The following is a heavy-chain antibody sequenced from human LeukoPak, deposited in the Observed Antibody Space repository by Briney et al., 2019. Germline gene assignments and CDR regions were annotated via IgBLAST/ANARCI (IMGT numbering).Heavy chain of an antibody. Sequence: SETLSLTCTVSGYSISSGYYWGWIRQPPGKGLEWIGSIYHSGSTYYNPSLKGRVTISVDTSKNQFSLKLSSVTAADTAVYYCARVGKDYVWGSYRTRYFDYWGQGTLVTVSS. V-gene: IGHV4-38-2*02. CDR2: IYHSGST. CDR1: GYSISSGYY. J-gene: IGHJ4*02. D-gene: IGHD3-16*02. CDR3: ARVGKDYVWGSYRTRYFDY.